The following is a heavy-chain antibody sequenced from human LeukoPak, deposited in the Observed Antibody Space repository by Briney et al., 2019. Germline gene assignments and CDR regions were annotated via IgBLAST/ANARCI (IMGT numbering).Heavy chain of an antibody. Sequence: GGSLRLSCAASGFTFSSYSMNWVRQAPGKGLEWVSSISSSSSYIYYADSVKGRFTISRDNAKNSLYLQMNSLRAEDTAVYYCAIPPAGTVTTADYWGQGTLVTVSS. CDR3: AIPPAGTVTTADY. V-gene: IGHV3-21*01. CDR1: GFTFSSYS. CDR2: ISSSSSYI. D-gene: IGHD4-17*01. J-gene: IGHJ4*02.